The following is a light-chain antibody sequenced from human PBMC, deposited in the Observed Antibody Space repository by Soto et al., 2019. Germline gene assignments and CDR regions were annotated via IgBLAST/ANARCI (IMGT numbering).Light chain of an antibody. CDR2: GAS. CDR3: QQYGSSFRYT. CDR1: QSVNGNY. Sequence: EIVLTQSPGTLSLSPGERATLSCRASQSVNGNYLTWYQQKPGQAPRLLIYGASTRATGTPDRFSGSGSGTGFTLTISRLEPEDFAGYYCQQYGSSFRYTFGQGTKLEIK. V-gene: IGKV3-20*01. J-gene: IGKJ2*01.